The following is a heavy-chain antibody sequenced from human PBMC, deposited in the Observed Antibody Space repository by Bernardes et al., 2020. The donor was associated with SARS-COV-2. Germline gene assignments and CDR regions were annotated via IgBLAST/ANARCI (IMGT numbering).Heavy chain of an antibody. CDR3: ARGARDSTTVTTNYFDY. V-gene: IGHV5-51*01. CDR1: GYTFIDYW. J-gene: IGHJ4*02. D-gene: IGHD4-17*01. CDR2: IYPGDSDT. Sequence: GGSLKISCKGSGYTFIDYWIGWVRQVPGKGLEWMGLIYPGDSDTRYSPSFQGQVTISADKFIRTAHLQWSSLKASDTAMYYCARGARDSTTVTTNYFDYWGQGTLVTVSS.